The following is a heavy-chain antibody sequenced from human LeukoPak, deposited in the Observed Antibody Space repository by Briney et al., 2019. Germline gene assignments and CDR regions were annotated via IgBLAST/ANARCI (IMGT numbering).Heavy chain of an antibody. Sequence: GGSLSLPCAASGFPFSSYAMSWVRQAPGRGREGVSAISGSGGRTCYADSVRGRFTSSSNNSKNTLYLQMNSLRAEAAAVYYWAKAGYSSSWGDYWGQGTLVTVSS. CDR1: GFPFSSYA. J-gene: IGHJ4*02. D-gene: IGHD6-13*01. CDR3: AKAGYSSSWGDY. CDR2: ISGSGGRT. V-gene: IGHV3-23*01.